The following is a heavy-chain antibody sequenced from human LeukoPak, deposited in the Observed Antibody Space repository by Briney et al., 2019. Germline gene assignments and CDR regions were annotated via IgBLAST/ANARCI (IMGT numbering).Heavy chain of an antibody. V-gene: IGHV4-59*01. D-gene: IGHD3-22*01. CDR3: ARDKDYFDSGGAFDI. J-gene: IGHJ3*02. CDR1: GGSISSYY. CDR2: IYYSGST. Sequence: SETLSLTCTVSGGSISSYYWSWIRQPPGRGLEWVGYIYYSGSTNYNPSLKSRVTMSVDTSKNQFSLKLSSVTAADTAVYYCARDKDYFDSGGAFDIWGQGTMVTVSS.